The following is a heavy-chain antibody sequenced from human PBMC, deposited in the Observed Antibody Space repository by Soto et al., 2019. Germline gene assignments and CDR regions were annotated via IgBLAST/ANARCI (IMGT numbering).Heavy chain of an antibody. CDR2: IIPIFHAA. V-gene: IGHV1-69*01. Sequence: QVQLVQSGAEVKKPGSSVKVSCKASADTFSSSAISWVRQAPGQGLEWMGGIIPIFHAANYAQKFQGRVTITADEATRTVYMELSSPRSEDTALEYCAGDLIATCHFYGMDVWGQGTMVTVSS. CDR3: AGDLIATCHFYGMDV. D-gene: IGHD2-21*01. CDR1: ADTFSSSA. J-gene: IGHJ6*02.